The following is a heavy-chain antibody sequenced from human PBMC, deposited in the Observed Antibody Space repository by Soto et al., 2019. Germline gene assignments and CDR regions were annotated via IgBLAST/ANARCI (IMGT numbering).Heavy chain of an antibody. CDR2: MAYDGSSE. D-gene: IGHD3-10*01. J-gene: IGHJ4*02. CDR1: GFTFSTYA. Sequence: PGGCLRLSCAASGFTFSTYAMHWVRQAPGKGLEWVALMAYDGSSEYYRDSVMGRFTISRDNSKNTLYLQMNSLRADDTAVYYCAKNYFGSGYYYNAFDYWGLGTLVTVSS. CDR3: AKNYFGSGYYYNAFDY. V-gene: IGHV3-30*18.